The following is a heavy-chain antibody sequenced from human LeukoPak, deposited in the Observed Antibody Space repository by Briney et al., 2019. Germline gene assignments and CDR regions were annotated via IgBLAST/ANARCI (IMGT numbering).Heavy chain of an antibody. D-gene: IGHD6-6*01. J-gene: IGHJ4*02. CDR2: ISYDGSNK. CDR1: GFTFSSYA. CDR3: AKNIAARPAFDY. Sequence: GGSLRLSCAASGFTFSSYAMHWVRQAPGKGLEWVAVISYDGSNKYYADSVKGRFTISRDSSKNTLYLQMNSLRAEDTAVYYCAKNIAARPAFDYWGQGTLVTVSS. V-gene: IGHV3-30*01.